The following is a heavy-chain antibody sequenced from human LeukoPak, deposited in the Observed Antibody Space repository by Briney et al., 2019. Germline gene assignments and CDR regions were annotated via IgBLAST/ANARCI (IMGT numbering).Heavy chain of an antibody. CDR1: GFTFSSYA. Sequence: GGSLRLSCAASGFTFSSYAMSWVRQAPGKGLEWVSAISGSGGSTYYADSVEGRFTISRDNSKNTLYLQMNSLRAEDTAVYYCARGPSRYYDSSGYSGYGMDVWGQGTTVTVSS. D-gene: IGHD3-22*01. CDR2: ISGSGGST. V-gene: IGHV3-23*01. J-gene: IGHJ6*02. CDR3: ARGPSRYYDSSGYSGYGMDV.